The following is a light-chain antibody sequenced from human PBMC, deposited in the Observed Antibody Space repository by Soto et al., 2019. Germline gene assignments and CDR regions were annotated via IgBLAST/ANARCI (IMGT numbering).Light chain of an antibody. CDR1: QSVSSN. V-gene: IGKV3D-15*01. CDR2: GAS. J-gene: IGKJ1*01. CDR3: QQYDSSPLT. Sequence: EIVMTQSPATLSVSPGERATLSCRASQSVSSNLAWYQQKPGQAPRLLIYGASTRATGIPARFSGSGSGTDFTLTISRLEPEDFAVYYCQQYDSSPLTFGQGTKVDIK.